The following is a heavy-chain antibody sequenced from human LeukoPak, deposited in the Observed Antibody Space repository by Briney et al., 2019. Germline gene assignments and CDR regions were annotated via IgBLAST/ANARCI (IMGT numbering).Heavy chain of an antibody. CDR3: ARPGYSGRAAYGLDV. Sequence: GESLKISCKGSGYDFTTYWIAWVRQMPGKGLEWMGVVYPGDSATRYSPSFQGQVTFSADKSINTAYLQWSGLKASDTAMYYCARPGYSGRAAYGLDVWGQGTTVTVSS. CDR2: VYPGDSAT. J-gene: IGHJ6*02. D-gene: IGHD6-13*01. CDR1: GYDFTTYW. V-gene: IGHV5-51*01.